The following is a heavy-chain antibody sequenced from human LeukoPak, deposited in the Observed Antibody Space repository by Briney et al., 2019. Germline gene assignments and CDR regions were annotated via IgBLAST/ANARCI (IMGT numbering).Heavy chain of an antibody. CDR1: GCTFSSYS. Sequence: GGSLRLSCAASGCTFSSYSMNWVRQAPGKGLEWVSSISSSSRYIYYADSVKGRFTISRDNAKNSLYLQMNSLRAEDTAVYYCAREWGSSWASDAFDIWGQGTMDTVSS. CDR3: AREWGSSWASDAFDI. J-gene: IGHJ3*02. D-gene: IGHD6-13*01. CDR2: ISSSSRYI. V-gene: IGHV3-21*01.